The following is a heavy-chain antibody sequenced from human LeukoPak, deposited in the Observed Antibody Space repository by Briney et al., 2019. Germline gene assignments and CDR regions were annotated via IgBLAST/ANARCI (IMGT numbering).Heavy chain of an antibody. CDR3: ARPLGGYDAFDI. D-gene: IGHD3-16*01. CDR1: GGTFISYA. CDR2: IIPIFGTA. V-gene: IGHV1-69*05. Sequence: SVKVSCKASGGTFISYAIIWVRQAPGQGLEWMGRIIPIFGTANYAQKFQGRVTITTDESTSTAYMELSSLRPEDTAVYYCARPLGGYDAFDIWGQGTMVTVSS. J-gene: IGHJ3*02.